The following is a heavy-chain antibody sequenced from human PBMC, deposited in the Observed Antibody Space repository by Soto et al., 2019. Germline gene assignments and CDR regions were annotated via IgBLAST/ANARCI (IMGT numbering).Heavy chain of an antibody. V-gene: IGHV1-69*13. CDR1: GGTFSSYA. J-gene: IGHJ6*02. CDR3: ARGPYSSSWDYYYYYGMDV. Sequence: SVKVSCKASGGTFSSYAISWVRQAPGQGLEWMGGIIPIFGTANYAQKFQGRVTITADESTSTAYMELSSLRSEDTAVYYCARGPYSSSWDYYYYYGMDVWGQGTTVTVSS. D-gene: IGHD6-13*01. CDR2: IIPIFGTA.